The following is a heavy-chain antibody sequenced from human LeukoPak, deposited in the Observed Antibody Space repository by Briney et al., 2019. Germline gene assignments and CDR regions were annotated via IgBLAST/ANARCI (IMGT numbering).Heavy chain of an antibody. CDR2: IWYDGSNK. D-gene: IGHD4-17*01. CDR1: GFTFNSYG. CDR3: ARARTTRGFDY. Sequence: PGRSLRLSCAASGFTFNSYGIHWVRQAPGKGLEWVAFIWYDGSNKYYADSVKGRSTISRDNSKNTLYLQMNSLRAEDTAVYYCARARTTRGFDYWGQGTLVTVSS. V-gene: IGHV3-33*01. J-gene: IGHJ4*02.